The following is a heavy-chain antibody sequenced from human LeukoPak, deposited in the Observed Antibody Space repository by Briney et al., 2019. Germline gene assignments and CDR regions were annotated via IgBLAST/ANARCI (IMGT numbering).Heavy chain of an antibody. D-gene: IGHD3-10*01. CDR1: GGSFSGYY. CDR2: INHSGST. CDR3: ARGTIVRGVIIWEVYYYMDV. Sequence: PSETQSLTCAVYGGSFSGYYWSWIRQPPGKGLEWIGEINHSGSTNYNPSLKSRVTISVDTSKNQFSLKLSSVTAADTAVYYCARGTIVRGVIIWEVYYYMDVWGKGTTVTVSS. J-gene: IGHJ6*03. V-gene: IGHV4-34*01.